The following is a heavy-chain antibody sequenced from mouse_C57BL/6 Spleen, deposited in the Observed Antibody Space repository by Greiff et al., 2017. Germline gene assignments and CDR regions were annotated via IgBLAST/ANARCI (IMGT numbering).Heavy chain of an antibody. Sequence: EVKLQESGGGLVQPGGSLKLSCAASGFTFSDYGMAWVRQAPRKGPEWVAFISNLAYSIYYADTVTGRFTISRENAKNTLYLEMSSLRSEDTAMYYCARRDYYGSSGYFDVWGTGTTVTVSS. CDR1: GFTFSDYG. D-gene: IGHD1-1*01. CDR3: ARRDYYGSSGYFDV. V-gene: IGHV5-15*01. J-gene: IGHJ1*03. CDR2: ISNLAYSI.